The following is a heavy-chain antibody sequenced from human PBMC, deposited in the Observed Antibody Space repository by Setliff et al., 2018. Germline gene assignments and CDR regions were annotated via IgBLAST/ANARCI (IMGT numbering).Heavy chain of an antibody. J-gene: IGHJ5*02. CDR3: ARYNWNTNWFDP. CDR1: GYTFSSYS. V-gene: IGHV1-3*01. Sequence: VSCKASGYTFSSYSMHWVRQAPGQRLEWMGWINAANENTQYSKKFQGRLTITRDTSANTAYMELSSLRSEDTALYYCARYNWNTNWFDPWGQGTLVTVSS. D-gene: IGHD1-20*01. CDR2: INAANENT.